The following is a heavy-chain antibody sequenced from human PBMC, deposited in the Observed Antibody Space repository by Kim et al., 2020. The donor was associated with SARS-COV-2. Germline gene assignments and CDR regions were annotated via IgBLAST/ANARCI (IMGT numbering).Heavy chain of an antibody. Sequence: PSLKSRVTISVDTSKTQFSLKLSSVTAADTAVYYCASVYSSSWYSALFDYWGQGTLVTVSS. D-gene: IGHD6-13*01. V-gene: IGHV4-39*01. J-gene: IGHJ4*02. CDR3: ASVYSSSWYSALFDY.